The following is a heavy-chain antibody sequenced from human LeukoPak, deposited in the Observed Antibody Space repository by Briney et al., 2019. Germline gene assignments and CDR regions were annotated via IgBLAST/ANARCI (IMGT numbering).Heavy chain of an antibody. CDR3: ARPEDGSGTYAFDY. V-gene: IGHV5-51*01. Sequence: GESLKISCKGSGYSFASYWIAWVRQMPGKGLEWMGIIYPGDSDTRYSPSFQGQGTISADKSINTACLQWSSLKASDTAVYYCARPEDGSGTYAFDYWGQGTLVTVSS. CDR1: GYSFASYW. D-gene: IGHD3-10*01. CDR2: IYPGDSDT. J-gene: IGHJ4*02.